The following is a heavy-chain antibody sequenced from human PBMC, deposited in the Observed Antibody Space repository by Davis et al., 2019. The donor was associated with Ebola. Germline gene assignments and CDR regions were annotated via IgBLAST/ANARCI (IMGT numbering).Heavy chain of an antibody. CDR3: ARVGIAAAGTHY. CDR2: ISYDGSNK. J-gene: IGHJ4*02. Sequence: GESLKISCAASGFTFSSYAMHWVRQAPGKGLEWVAVISYDGSNKYYADSVKGRFTISRDNSKNTLYLQMNSLRAEDTAVYYCARVGIAAAGTHYWGQGTLVTVSS. D-gene: IGHD6-13*01. CDR1: GFTFSSYA. V-gene: IGHV3-30*04.